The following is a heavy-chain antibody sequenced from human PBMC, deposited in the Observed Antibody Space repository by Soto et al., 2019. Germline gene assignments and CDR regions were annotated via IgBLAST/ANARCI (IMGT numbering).Heavy chain of an antibody. CDR1: GYSFTRYG. CDR3: AMVDVYVTPSPQDV. J-gene: IGHJ6*02. D-gene: IGHD3-16*01. V-gene: IGHV1-18*01. CDR2: INTYNGNT. Sequence: QVQLVQSRAEVENPGASVKVSCKASGYSFTRYGIAWERQAPGQGLEWMGWINTYNGNTNYAQNLQGRVTLTTDTSTSTAYMELTSLRSNDTAIYYCAMVDVYVTPSPQDVWGQGTTVIVSS.